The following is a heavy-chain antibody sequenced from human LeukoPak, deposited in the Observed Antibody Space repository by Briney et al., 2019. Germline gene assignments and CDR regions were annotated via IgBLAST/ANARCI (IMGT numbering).Heavy chain of an antibody. Sequence: GGSLRLSCAASGFTVSTNYMSWVRQAPGRGLEWVSVIYSGGNTYYADSVKGRFTISRDNSKNTLYLQMNSLRAEDTAVYYCASRVATIAAAGKIDYWGQGTLVTVSS. CDR3: ASRVATIAAAGKIDY. V-gene: IGHV3-66*01. J-gene: IGHJ4*02. CDR1: GFTVSTNY. D-gene: IGHD6-13*01. CDR2: IYSGGNT.